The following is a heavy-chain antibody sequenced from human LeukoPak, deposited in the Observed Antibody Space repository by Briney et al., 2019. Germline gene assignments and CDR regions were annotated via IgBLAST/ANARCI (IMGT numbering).Heavy chain of an antibody. J-gene: IGHJ4*02. CDR3: ARAGGAYFDY. V-gene: IGHV4-59*11. D-gene: IGHD1-26*01. CDR1: GGSISSHY. Sequence: SETLSLTCTVSGGSISSHYWSWIRQPPGKGLEWSGYIYYSGSTNYNPSLKSRVTISVDTSKNQFSLKLSSVTAADTAVYYCARAGGAYFDYWGQGTLVTVSS. CDR2: IYYSGST.